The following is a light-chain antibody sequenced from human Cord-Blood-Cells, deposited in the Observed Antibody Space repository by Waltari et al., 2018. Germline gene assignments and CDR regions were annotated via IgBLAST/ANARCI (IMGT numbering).Light chain of an antibody. CDR1: QSVSSY. J-gene: IGKJ4*01. V-gene: IGKV3-11*01. CDR2: DAS. Sequence: EIVLTQSPAPLSLSPGERVTLSCRASQSVSSYLAWYQQKPGQAPRLLIYDASNRATGIPARFSGSGSGTDFTLTISSLEPEDFAVYYCQQRSNWLTFGGGTKVEIK. CDR3: QQRSNWLT.